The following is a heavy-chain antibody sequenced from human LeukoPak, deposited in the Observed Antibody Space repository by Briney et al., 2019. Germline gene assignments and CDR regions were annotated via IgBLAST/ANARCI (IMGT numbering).Heavy chain of an antibody. V-gene: IGHV4-59*01. CDR1: GGSISGYY. Sequence: SETLSLTCSVSGGSISGYYWSWIRQPPGKGLEWIGYIYYSGSNNYNPSLESRAAISVDTSKNQFSLKLSSVTAADTAVYYCARSDTSSGWSFDYWGQGTLVTVSS. J-gene: IGHJ4*02. CDR3: ARSDTSSGWSFDY. D-gene: IGHD6-19*01. CDR2: IYYSGSN.